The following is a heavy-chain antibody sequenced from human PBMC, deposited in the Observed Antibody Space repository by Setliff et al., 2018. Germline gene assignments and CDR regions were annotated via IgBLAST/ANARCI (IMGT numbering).Heavy chain of an antibody. Sequence: ASVKVSCKASGGTFSKYGISWVRQAPGQGLEWMGGIIPNFRTTSYAQKFQGRVTISTDESTMTAYMELNSLRPEDTAMYYCAREEVIVMTVNNYYYYMDAWGKGTTVTVSS. J-gene: IGHJ6*03. CDR1: GGTFSKYG. CDR3: AREEVIVMTVNNYYYYMDA. D-gene: IGHD2-21*02. V-gene: IGHV1-69*05. CDR2: IIPNFRTT.